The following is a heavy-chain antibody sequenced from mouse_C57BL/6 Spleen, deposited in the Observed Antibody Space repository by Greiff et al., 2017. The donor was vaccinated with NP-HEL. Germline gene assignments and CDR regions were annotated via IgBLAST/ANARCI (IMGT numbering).Heavy chain of an antibody. J-gene: IGHJ2*01. Sequence: QVQLQQSGPELVKPGASVKISCKASGYAFSSSWMNWVKQRPGKGLEWIGRIYPGDGDTNYNGKFKGKATLTADKSSSTAYMQLSSLTSEDSAVYFCARPGYGNYEDFDYWGQGTTLTVSS. V-gene: IGHV1-82*01. CDR2: IYPGDGDT. D-gene: IGHD2-10*02. CDR3: ARPGYGNYEDFDY. CDR1: GYAFSSSW.